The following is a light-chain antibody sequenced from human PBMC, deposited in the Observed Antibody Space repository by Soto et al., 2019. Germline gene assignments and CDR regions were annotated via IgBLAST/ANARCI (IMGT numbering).Light chain of an antibody. CDR3: QQRSNWPIT. V-gene: IGKV3-11*01. J-gene: IGKJ5*01. CDR1: QSVSSY. Sequence: EIVLTQSPATLSLSPGERATLSCRASQSVSSYLAWYQQKPGQAPRLLISDAFNRATGIPARFSGSGSGTDFTLTISSLEPEDFAVYFCQQRSNWPITFGQGTRLE. CDR2: DAF.